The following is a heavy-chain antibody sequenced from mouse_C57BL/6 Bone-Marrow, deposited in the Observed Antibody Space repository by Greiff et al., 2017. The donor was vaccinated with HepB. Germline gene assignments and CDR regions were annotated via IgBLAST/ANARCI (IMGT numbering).Heavy chain of an antibody. J-gene: IGHJ4*01. CDR1: GYTFTSYW. CDR3: ARLITGTWRDYAMDY. D-gene: IGHD4-1*01. Sequence: QVQLQQPGAELVMPGASVKLSCKASGYTFTSYWMHWVKQRPGQGLEWIGEIDPSDSYTNYNQKFKGKSTLTVDKSSSTAYMQLSSLTSEDSAVYYCARLITGTWRDYAMDYWGQGTSVTVSS. CDR2: IDPSDSYT. V-gene: IGHV1-69*01.